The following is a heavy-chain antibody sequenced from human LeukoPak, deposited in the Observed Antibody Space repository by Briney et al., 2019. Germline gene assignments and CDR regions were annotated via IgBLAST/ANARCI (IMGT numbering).Heavy chain of an antibody. CDR1: GFTVSYNY. D-gene: IGHD3-10*01. CDR2: IYSGGST. J-gene: IGHJ4*02. CDR3: AKGDRGSYGLFDY. Sequence: GGSLRLSCAASGFTVSYNYMSWVRQAPGKGLEWVSVIYSGGSTYYANSVKGRFTISRDNSKNTLYLQMNSLRVEDTAVYYCAKGDRGSYGLFDYWGQGTLVTASS. V-gene: IGHV3-53*01.